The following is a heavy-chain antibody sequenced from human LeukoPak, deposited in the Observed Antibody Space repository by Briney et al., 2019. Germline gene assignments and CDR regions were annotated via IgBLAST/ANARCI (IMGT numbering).Heavy chain of an antibody. V-gene: IGHV5-51*01. D-gene: IGHD7-27*01. Sequence: GESLKTSCQAPGYTFTSYWIGWVRQTPGKGLEWMGIIFPGDFDTEYSPSFQGQFNISADKSISTAYPQWNSLKASDTAMYYCVKNWDYAFDIWGQGTMVTVSS. J-gene: IGHJ3*02. CDR3: VKNWDYAFDI. CDR1: GYTFTSYW. CDR2: IFPGDFDT.